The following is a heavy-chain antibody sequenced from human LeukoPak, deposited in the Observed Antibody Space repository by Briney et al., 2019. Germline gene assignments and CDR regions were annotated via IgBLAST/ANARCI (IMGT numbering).Heavy chain of an antibody. J-gene: IGHJ4*02. D-gene: IGHD3-3*01. V-gene: IGHV3-23*01. CDR3: ARDGGSAYYWYFYY. CDR1: GFTFSSYA. CDR2: ISGSGGST. Sequence: QPGGSLRLSCAASGFTFSSYAMNCVPQAPGKGLELVSTISGSGGSTYYADSVKGRFTISRDNSKNTLYLQMNSLRAEDAAVYYCARDGGSAYYWYFYYWGQGTLVTVSS.